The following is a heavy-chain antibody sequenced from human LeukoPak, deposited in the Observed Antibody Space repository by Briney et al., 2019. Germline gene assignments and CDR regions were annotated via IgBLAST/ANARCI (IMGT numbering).Heavy chain of an antibody. Sequence: GGSLRLSCAASGLSFSTYAMSWVRQAPGKGLEWVAGISGSGVDTHYAGSVNGRFRISRDNSADTLYLQMNSLREEDTALYYCASGTYRLGDYWGQGTQVAVSP. D-gene: IGHD3-10*01. CDR3: ASGTYRLGDY. CDR2: ISGSGVDT. J-gene: IGHJ4*02. V-gene: IGHV3-23*01. CDR1: GLSFSTYA.